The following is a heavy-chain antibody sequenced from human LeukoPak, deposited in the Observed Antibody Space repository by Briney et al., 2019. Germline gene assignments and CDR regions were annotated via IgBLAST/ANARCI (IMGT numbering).Heavy chain of an antibody. D-gene: IGHD2-15*01. Sequence: ASVKVSCKASGYTFTSYGISWVRQAPGQGLEWMGWISAYNGNTNYAQKLQGRVTMTTDTSTSTAYMELRSLRSDDTAVYYCARRYCSGGSRYFPTDAFDIWGQGTMVTVSS. J-gene: IGHJ3*02. V-gene: IGHV1-18*01. CDR2: ISAYNGNT. CDR3: ARRYCSGGSRYFPTDAFDI. CDR1: GYTFTSYG.